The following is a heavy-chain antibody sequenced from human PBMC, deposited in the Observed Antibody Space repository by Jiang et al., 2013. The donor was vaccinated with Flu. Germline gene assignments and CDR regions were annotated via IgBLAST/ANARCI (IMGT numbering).Heavy chain of an antibody. Sequence: GLVKPGGSLRLSCAASGFTFSSYSMNWVRQAPGKGLEWVSSISSSSSYIYYADSVKGRFTISRDNAKNSLYLQMNSLRAEDTAVYYCARGESGWPNWFDPWGQGTLVTVSS. CDR3: ARGESGWPNWFDP. CDR2: ISSSSSYI. D-gene: IGHD6-19*01. V-gene: IGHV3-21*01. J-gene: IGHJ5*02. CDR1: GFTFSSYS.